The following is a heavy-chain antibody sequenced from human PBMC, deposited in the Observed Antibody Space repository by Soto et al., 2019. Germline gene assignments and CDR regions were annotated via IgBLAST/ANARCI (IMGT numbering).Heavy chain of an antibody. CDR2: ISGSGIST. CDR3: AKDPVGPDWYFAL. J-gene: IGHJ2*01. CDR1: GFTFRSYA. V-gene: IGHV3-23*01. Sequence: DVQLLESGGGLVQPGGSLRLSCAASGFTFRSYAMSWVRQAPGKGLEWVSGISGSGISTHYADSVKGRFTVSRDNSKSTRYLQMNSRRAEDTAVYNCAKDPVGPDWYFALWGRGTLVTVSS.